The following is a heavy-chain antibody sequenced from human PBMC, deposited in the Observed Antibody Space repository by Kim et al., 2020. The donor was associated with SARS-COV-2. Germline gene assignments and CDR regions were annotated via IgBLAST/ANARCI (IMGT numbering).Heavy chain of an antibody. CDR1: GFTFSSYG. CDR2: ISYDGSNK. D-gene: IGHD3-22*01. CDR3: AKERTYYYDSSGYYFFDY. J-gene: IGHJ4*02. V-gene: IGHV3-30*18. Sequence: GGSLRLSCAASGFTFSSYGMHWVRQAPGKGLEWVAVISYDGSNKYYADSVKGRFTISRDNSKNTLYLQMNSLRAEDTAVYYCAKERTYYYDSSGYYFFDYWGQGTLVTVSS.